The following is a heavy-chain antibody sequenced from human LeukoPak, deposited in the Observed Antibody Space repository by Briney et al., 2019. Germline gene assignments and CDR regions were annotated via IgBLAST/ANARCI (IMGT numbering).Heavy chain of an antibody. D-gene: IGHD2-2*01. V-gene: IGHV3-33*01. J-gene: IGHJ6*02. CDR3: ARDMEDIVVGGRVGDLYGMDV. CDR1: GFTFSSYG. CDR2: IWYDGSNK. Sequence: GGSLRLSCAASGFTFSSYGMHWVRQAPGKGLEWVAVIWYDGSNKYYADSVKGRFTISRDNSKNTLYLQMNSLRAEDTAVYYWARDMEDIVVGGRVGDLYGMDVWGQGTTVTVSS.